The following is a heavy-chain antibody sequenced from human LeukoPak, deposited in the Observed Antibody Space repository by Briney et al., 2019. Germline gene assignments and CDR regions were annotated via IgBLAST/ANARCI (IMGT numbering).Heavy chain of an antibody. Sequence: GGCLRLSCAASGFTFSSYGMNWVRQAPGKGLEWVAAILYDGSNKYYADSVKGRFTISRDNSNNTLFVQMSSLRAEDTAVYYCARGEYYSDTSSYFDYWGQGTLVTVCS. J-gene: IGHJ4*02. CDR2: ILYDGSNK. D-gene: IGHD3-22*01. CDR3: ARGEYYSDTSSYFDY. V-gene: IGHV3-30*03. CDR1: GFTFSSYG.